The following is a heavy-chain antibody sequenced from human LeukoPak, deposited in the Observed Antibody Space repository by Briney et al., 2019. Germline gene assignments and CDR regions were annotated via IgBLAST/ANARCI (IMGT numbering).Heavy chain of an antibody. CDR3: ARDPALYYYDSSGYTDAFDI. J-gene: IGHJ3*02. CDR2: ISAYNGNT. V-gene: IGHV1-18*01. CDR1: GYTFTNYG. Sequence: ASVKVSCKASGYTFTNYGINWVRQAPGQGLEWMGWISAYNGNTNYAQKLQGRVTMTTDTSTSTAYMELRSLRSDDTAVYYCARDPALYYYDSSGYTDAFDIWGQGTMVTVSS. D-gene: IGHD3-22*01.